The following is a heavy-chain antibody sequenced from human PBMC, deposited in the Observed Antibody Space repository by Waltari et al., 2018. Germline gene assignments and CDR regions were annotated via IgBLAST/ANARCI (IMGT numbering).Heavy chain of an antibody. CDR3: ARSRPYYDFWSGYSWFDP. CDR2: IIPIFGTA. D-gene: IGHD3-3*01. V-gene: IGHV1-69*05. CDR1: GGTFSSYA. J-gene: IGHJ5*02. Sequence: QVQLVQSGAEVKKPGSSVKVSCKASGGTFSSYAISWVRQAPGQGLEWMGGIIPIFGTANYAQKVQGRVTITTDESTSTAYMELSSLRSEDTAVYYCARSRPYYDFWSGYSWFDPWGQGTLVTVSS.